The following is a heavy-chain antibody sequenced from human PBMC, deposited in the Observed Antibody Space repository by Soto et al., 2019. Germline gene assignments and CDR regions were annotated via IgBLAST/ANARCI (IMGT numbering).Heavy chain of an antibody. CDR3: ASNQWELLLVGYFDY. J-gene: IGHJ4*02. CDR1: GGSISSSSYY. Sequence: SETLSLTCTVSGGSISSSSYYWGWIRQPPGKGLEWIGSIYYSGSTYYNPSLKSRVTISVDTSKNQFSLKLSSVTAADMAVYYCASNQWELLLVGYFDYWGQGTLVTVS. CDR2: IYYSGST. V-gene: IGHV4-39*01. D-gene: IGHD1-26*01.